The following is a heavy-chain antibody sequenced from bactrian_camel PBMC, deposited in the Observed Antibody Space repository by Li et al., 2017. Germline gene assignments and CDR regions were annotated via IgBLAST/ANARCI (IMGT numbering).Heavy chain of an antibody. D-gene: IGHD6*01. CDR3: ATAPLGYGGSWFAFVY. J-gene: IGHJ6*01. CDR1: GFTFSSYY. CDR2: IYSVGSNT. V-gene: IGHV3-2*01. Sequence: HVQLVESGGGLVQPGGSLRLSCAASGFTFSSYYMTWVRQAPGKGLESVSSIYSVGSNTYYADSVKGRFTISRDSAKSTVYLQMNSLKSEDTALYYCATAPLGYGGSWFAFVYWGQGTQVTVS.